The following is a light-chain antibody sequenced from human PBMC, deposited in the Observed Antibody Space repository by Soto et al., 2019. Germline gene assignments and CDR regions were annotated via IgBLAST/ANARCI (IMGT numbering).Light chain of an antibody. V-gene: IGKV1-5*01. Sequence: DIQMTQSPSTLSASVGDRVTITYRASQDISNWLDWYQQKPGKAPNLLIYDASTLESGVPSRFTGSGSGTEFTLTISGLQPDDFATYFCQHYNSYSQAFGQGTKVALK. CDR2: DAS. J-gene: IGKJ1*01. CDR1: QDISNW. CDR3: QHYNSYSQA.